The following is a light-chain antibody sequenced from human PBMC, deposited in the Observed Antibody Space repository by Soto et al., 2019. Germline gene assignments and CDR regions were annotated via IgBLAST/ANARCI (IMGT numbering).Light chain of an antibody. CDR2: GAS. V-gene: IGKV3-20*01. J-gene: IGKJ2*01. CDR1: ESVRNNS. Sequence: ELVLTQSPGTLSLSPGERATLSCRAGESVRNNSLAWYQQHPGQAPRLLIFGASSRATGIPDRFTGSGSGADFSLTISRLEPEDSAVYFCHHYGYGADTFGQGTKLEIK. CDR3: HHYGYGADT.